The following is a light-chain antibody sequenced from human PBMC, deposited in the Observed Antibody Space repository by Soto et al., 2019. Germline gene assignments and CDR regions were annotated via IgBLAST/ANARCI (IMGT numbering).Light chain of an antibody. CDR2: EVS. J-gene: IGLJ3*02. CDR1: SSDVGGYNY. V-gene: IGLV2-14*01. CDR3: SSSTSSSTWV. Sequence: QSALTQRASVAGSPGQSITIPCTGTSSDVGGYNYVSWYQQHPGKGPKLMIYEVSNRASGVSNRFSGSKSGNTASLTISRLQAEDEADYYCSSSTSSSTWVFGAGTKLTVL.